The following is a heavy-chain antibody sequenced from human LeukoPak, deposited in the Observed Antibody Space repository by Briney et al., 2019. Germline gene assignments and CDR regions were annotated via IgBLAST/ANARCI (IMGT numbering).Heavy chain of an antibody. D-gene: IGHD5-18*01. V-gene: IGHV4-59*01. CDR2: IYYRGST. J-gene: IGHJ4*02. CDR1: GASISSYY. CDR3: ARGPQYSYGRIDY. Sequence: SETLSLTCTVSGASISSYYWSWFRQPPGKGLEWIGYIYYRGSTTYNPSLKSRVTISVDTSKNQFSLKLSSVTAADTAVYYCARGPQYSYGRIDYWGQGTLVTVSS.